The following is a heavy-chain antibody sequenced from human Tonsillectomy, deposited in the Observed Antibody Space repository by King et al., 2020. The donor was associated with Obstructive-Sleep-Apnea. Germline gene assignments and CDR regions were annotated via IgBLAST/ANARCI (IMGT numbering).Heavy chain of an antibody. CDR2: ISTNGGST. V-gene: IGHV3-64D*06. CDR3: VKDWSAVTNGGGAFDI. J-gene: IGHJ3*02. Sequence: VQLVESGGGLVQPGGSLRLSCSASGFSFSSYAMHWVRQAPGKGLEYVSTISTNGGSTYYADSVKGRFTISRDNSKNTLYLQMSSLRAEDTAVYYCVKDWSAVTNGGGAFDIWGQGTMVTVSS. CDR1: GFSFSSYA. D-gene: IGHD4-17*01.